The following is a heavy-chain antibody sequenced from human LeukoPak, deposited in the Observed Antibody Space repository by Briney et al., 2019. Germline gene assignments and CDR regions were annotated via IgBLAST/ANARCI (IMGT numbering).Heavy chain of an antibody. CDR2: ISGSGGST. CDR3: ARDLKQQGHFDY. V-gene: IGHV3-23*01. CDR1: GFTFSSYA. Sequence: GGSLRLSCAASGFTFSSYAMSWVRQAPGKGLEWVSAISGSGGSTYYADSVKGRFTISRDNSKNTLYLQMNSLRAEDTAVYYCARDLKQQGHFDYWGQGTLVTVSS. D-gene: IGHD6-13*01. J-gene: IGHJ4*02.